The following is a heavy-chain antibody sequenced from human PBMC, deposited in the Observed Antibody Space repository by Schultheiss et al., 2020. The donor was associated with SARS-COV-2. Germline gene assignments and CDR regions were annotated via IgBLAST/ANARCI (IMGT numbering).Heavy chain of an antibody. CDR2: IYYSGST. J-gene: IGHJ4*02. Sequence: SETLSLTCTVSGGSISSGAYYWSWIRQHPGKGLEWIGYIYYSGSTYYNPSLKSRVTISVDTSKNQFSLKLSSVTAADTAVYYCARVPYGDPHFDYWGQGTLVTGSS. V-gene: IGHV4-31*03. CDR3: ARVPYGDPHFDY. CDR1: GGSISSGAYY. D-gene: IGHD4-17*01.